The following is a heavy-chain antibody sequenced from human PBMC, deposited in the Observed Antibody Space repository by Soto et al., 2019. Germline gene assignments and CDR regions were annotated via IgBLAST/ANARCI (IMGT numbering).Heavy chain of an antibody. Sequence: SQTLSLTCAISGDSVSSNSAVWNWIRQSPSRGLEWLGRTYYRSKWYYNYAVPVKSRITINPDTSKNQFSLQLNSVTPEDTAVYFCARSRDCTSATCLNAYWGPGTLVTVSS. J-gene: IGHJ4*02. D-gene: IGHD2-8*02. V-gene: IGHV6-1*01. CDR1: GDSVSSNSAV. CDR2: TYYRSKWYY. CDR3: ARSRDCTSATCLNAY.